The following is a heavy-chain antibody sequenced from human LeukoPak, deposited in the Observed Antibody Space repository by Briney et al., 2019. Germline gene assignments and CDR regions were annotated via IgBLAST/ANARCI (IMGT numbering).Heavy chain of an antibody. Sequence: PSETLSLTCTVSGGSISSSSYYWGWIRQPPGKGLEWMGSIYYSGSTYYNPSLKSRVTISVDTSKNQFSLKLSSVTAADTAVYYCARVPPYWYFDLWGRGTLVTVSS. CDR1: GGSISSSSYY. CDR2: IYYSGST. CDR3: ARVPPYWYFDL. V-gene: IGHV4-39*07. J-gene: IGHJ2*01.